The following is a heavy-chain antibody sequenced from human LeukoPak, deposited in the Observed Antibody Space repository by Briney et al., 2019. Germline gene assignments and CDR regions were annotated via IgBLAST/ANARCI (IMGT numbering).Heavy chain of an antibody. CDR1: GGSISSGSYY. CDR2: IYTSGST. J-gene: IGHJ4*02. CDR3: AREYYYDSSGSPGVDY. D-gene: IGHD3-22*01. V-gene: IGHV4-61*02. Sequence: SETPFLTCTVSGGSISSGSYYWSWIRQPAGKGLEWIGRIYTSGSTNYNPSLKSRVTISVDTSKNQFSLKLSSVTAADTAVYYCAREYYYDSSGSPGVDYWGQGTLVTVSS.